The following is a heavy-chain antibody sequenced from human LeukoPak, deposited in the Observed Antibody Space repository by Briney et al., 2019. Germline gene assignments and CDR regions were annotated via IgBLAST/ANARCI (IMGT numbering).Heavy chain of an antibody. CDR1: GGSISSSSYY. J-gene: IGHJ5*02. D-gene: IGHD3-10*01. Sequence: NSSETLSLTCTVSGGSISSSSYYWGWIRQPPGKGLEWIGSIYYSGSTYYNPSLKSRVTISVDTSKNQFSLKLSSVTAADTAVYYCARHYYGSGSYYNAQNWFDPWGQGTLVTVSS. CDR3: ARHYYGSGSYYNAQNWFDP. V-gene: IGHV4-39*01. CDR2: IYYSGST.